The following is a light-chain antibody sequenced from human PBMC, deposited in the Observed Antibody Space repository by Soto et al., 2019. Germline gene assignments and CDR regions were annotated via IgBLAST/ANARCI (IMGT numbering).Light chain of an antibody. V-gene: IGLV2-14*01. CDR1: SSDVGGYNY. CDR2: DVS. Sequence: QSALTQPASVSGSPGQSITISCTGTSSDVGGYNYVCWYQQYPGKAPKLIIYDVSSRPSGVSNRFSGSKSGNTASLSISGLQAEDEADYYCSSYTTSSTVVFGGGTQLTVL. J-gene: IGLJ3*02. CDR3: SSYTTSSTVV.